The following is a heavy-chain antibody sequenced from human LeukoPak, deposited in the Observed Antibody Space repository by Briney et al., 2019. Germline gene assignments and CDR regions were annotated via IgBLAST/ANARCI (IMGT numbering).Heavy chain of an antibody. J-gene: IGHJ6*03. CDR1: GFTFTTFG. V-gene: IGHV3-30*19. CDR3: ARARPTTPPYYMDV. D-gene: IGHD1-1*01. Sequence: GGSLRLSCAASGFTFTTFGMHWVRQAPGKGLEWVTFITYDGSNKYYADSVKGRFTISRDNSKNTLYLQMNSLRAEDTAVYYCARARPTTPPYYMDVWGKGTTVTVSS. CDR2: ITYDGSNK.